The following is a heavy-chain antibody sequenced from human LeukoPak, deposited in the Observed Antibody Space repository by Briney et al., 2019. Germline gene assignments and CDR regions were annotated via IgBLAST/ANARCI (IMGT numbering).Heavy chain of an antibody. D-gene: IGHD3-10*01. V-gene: IGHV3-7*01. Sequence: GGSLRLSCAASGFTFSSYWMSWVRQAPGKGLEWVANIKQDGSEKYYVDSVKGRFTISRDNAKNSLYLQMSSLRAEDTAVYYCARDGFSGSDDYWGQGTLVTVSS. CDR3: ARDGFSGSDDY. CDR2: IKQDGSEK. CDR1: GFTFSSYW. J-gene: IGHJ4*02.